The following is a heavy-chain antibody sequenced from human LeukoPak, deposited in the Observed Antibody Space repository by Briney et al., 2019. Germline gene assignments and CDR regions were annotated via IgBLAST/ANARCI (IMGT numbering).Heavy chain of an antibody. CDR2: INPSGGST. CDR3: AREGGPAPSFDY. J-gene: IGHJ4*02. Sequence: EASVKVSCKASGYTFTGYYMHWVRQAPGQGLEWMGWINPSGGSTSYAQKFQGRVTMTRDTSTSTVYMELSSLRSEDTAVYYCAREGGPAPSFDYWGQGTLVTVSS. V-gene: IGHV1-46*01. CDR1: GYTFTGYY. D-gene: IGHD2-2*01.